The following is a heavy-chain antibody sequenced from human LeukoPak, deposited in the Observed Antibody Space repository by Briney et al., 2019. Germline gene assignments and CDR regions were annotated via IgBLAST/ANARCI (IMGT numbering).Heavy chain of an antibody. D-gene: IGHD1-1*01. CDR2: ISGSGGSI. J-gene: IGHJ4*02. CDR3: AKFLERPLRSNFDY. CDR1: GFTFSSYA. Sequence: GGSLRLSCAASGFTFSSYAMSWVRQASGKGLEWVSAISGSGGSIYYADSVKGRFTISRDNSKNTLYLQMNSLRAEDTAVYYCAKFLERPLRSNFDYSGQGTLVTVSS. V-gene: IGHV3-23*01.